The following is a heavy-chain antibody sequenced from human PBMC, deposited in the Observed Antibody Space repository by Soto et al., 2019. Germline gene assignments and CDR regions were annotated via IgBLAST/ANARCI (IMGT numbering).Heavy chain of an antibody. J-gene: IGHJ4*02. CDR2: IWYDGSNK. CDR3: ARDRSGGSCYDY. CDR1: GFTFDDYA. Sequence: GSLRLSCAASGFTFDDYAMHWVRQAPGKGLEWVSGIWYDGSNKYYADSVKGRFTISRDNSKNTLYLQMNSLRAEDTAVYYCARDRSGGSCYDYWGQGTLVTVSS. V-gene: IGHV3-33*08. D-gene: IGHD2-15*01.